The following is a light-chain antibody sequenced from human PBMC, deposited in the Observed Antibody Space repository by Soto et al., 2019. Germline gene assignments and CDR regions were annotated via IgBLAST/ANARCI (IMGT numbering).Light chain of an antibody. Sequence: DIQMTQSPSSLSASVGDRVTISCQASQDISNYLNWYQQKPGKAPKLLIYDASNLETGVPSRFSGSGSGTDFTFTISSLQPEDIATYYCQQYDNLPLRYTFGQGTKLEIQ. CDR3: QQYDNLPLRYT. CDR2: DAS. V-gene: IGKV1-33*01. J-gene: IGKJ2*01. CDR1: QDISNY.